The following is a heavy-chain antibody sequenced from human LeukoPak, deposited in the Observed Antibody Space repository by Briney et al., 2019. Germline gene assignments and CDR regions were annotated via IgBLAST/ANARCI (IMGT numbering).Heavy chain of an antibody. Sequence: ASVKVSCKASGGTFSSYDINWVRQATGQGLEWMGWMNPNSGNTGYAQKFQGRVTMTRNTSISTAYMELSSLRSEDTAVYYCARGRLRGYCSGGSCYLVYWGQGTLVTVSS. D-gene: IGHD2-15*01. V-gene: IGHV1-8*02. J-gene: IGHJ4*02. CDR3: ARGRLRGYCSGGSCYLVY. CDR2: MNPNSGNT. CDR1: GGTFSSYD.